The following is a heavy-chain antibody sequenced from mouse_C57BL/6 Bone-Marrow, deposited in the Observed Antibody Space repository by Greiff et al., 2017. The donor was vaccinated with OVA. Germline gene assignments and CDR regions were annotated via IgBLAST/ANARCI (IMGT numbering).Heavy chain of an antibody. J-gene: IGHJ2*01. D-gene: IGHD1-1*01. CDR2: IDPSDSYT. V-gene: IGHV1-50*01. Sequence: QVQLQQSGAELVKPGASVKLSCKASGYTFTSYWMQWVKQRPGQGLEWIGEIDPSDSYTNYNQKFKGKATLTVDTSSSTAYMQLSSLTSEDSAVYYCAREDYYGWVYFDYWGQGTTLTVSS. CDR1: GYTFTSYW. CDR3: AREDYYGWVYFDY.